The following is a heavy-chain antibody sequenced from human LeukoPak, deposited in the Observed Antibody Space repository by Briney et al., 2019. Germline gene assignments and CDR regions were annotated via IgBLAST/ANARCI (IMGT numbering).Heavy chain of an antibody. CDR1: GYTFTSYG. CDR3: ARYLPRFLEWLPSPLDY. Sequence: GASVKVSCKASGYTFTSYGISWVRQAPGQGLEWMGWISAYNGNTNYAQKLQGRVTMTTDTSTSTAYMELRSLRSDDTAVYYCARYLPRFLEWLPSPLDYWGQGTLVTVSS. D-gene: IGHD3-3*01. CDR2: ISAYNGNT. J-gene: IGHJ4*02. V-gene: IGHV1-18*01.